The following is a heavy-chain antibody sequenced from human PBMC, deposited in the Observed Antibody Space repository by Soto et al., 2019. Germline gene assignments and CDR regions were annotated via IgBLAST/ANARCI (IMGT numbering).Heavy chain of an antibody. V-gene: IGHV3-7*01. Sequence: PGGSLRLSCAASGFTFDIYWMSWVRQAPGKGLEWVATIKFDASEKKYVDSVKGRFTMSRDNAKNSVYLQMDSLRVEDTAVYYCAREGALKPFSSWGQGALVTVSS. CDR3: AREGALKPFSS. CDR2: IKFDASEK. CDR1: GFTFDIYW. J-gene: IGHJ5*02.